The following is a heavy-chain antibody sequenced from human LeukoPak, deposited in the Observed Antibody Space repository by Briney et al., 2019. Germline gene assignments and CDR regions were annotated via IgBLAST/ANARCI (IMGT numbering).Heavy chain of an antibody. J-gene: IGHJ4*02. CDR2: ISSSGSTI. V-gene: IGHV3-11*01. D-gene: IGHD3-10*01. Sequence: PGGSLRLSCAASGFTFSDYYMSWIRQAPGKGLEWVSYISSSGSTIYYADSVKGRFTISRDNAKNSLYLQMNSLRAEDTAVYYCARVSWGTPFHRGAPYFDYWGQGTPVTVSS. CDR1: GFTFSDYY. CDR3: ARVSWGTPFHRGAPYFDY.